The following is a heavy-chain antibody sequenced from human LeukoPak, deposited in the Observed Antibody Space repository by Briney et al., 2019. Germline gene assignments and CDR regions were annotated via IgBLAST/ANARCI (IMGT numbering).Heavy chain of an antibody. Sequence: ASVKVSCKASGYTFTGYYMHWVRQAPGQGLEWMGIINPSGGSTSYAQKFQGRVTMTRDTSTSTVYMELSSLRSEDTAVYYCARDEEYYYGSGSYYNPLRYWGQGTLVTVSS. D-gene: IGHD3-10*01. CDR2: INPSGGST. CDR1: GYTFTGYY. J-gene: IGHJ4*02. CDR3: ARDEEYYYGSGSYYNPLRY. V-gene: IGHV1-46*01.